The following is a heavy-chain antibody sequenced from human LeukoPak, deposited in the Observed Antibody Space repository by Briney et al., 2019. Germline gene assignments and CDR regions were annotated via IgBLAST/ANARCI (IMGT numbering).Heavy chain of an antibody. D-gene: IGHD1-7*01. J-gene: IGHJ4*02. CDR3: ARSLKSGTTY. Sequence: ASVKVSCKASGYTFTGYSIHWVRQAPGHGLEWMGVINPNSGVTKYAEKFQDRAAMTTDTSARTAYMDLSRLQFDDTAVYYCARSLKSGTTYWGQGTLVTVSS. CDR2: INPNSGVT. V-gene: IGHV1-2*02. CDR1: GYTFTGYS.